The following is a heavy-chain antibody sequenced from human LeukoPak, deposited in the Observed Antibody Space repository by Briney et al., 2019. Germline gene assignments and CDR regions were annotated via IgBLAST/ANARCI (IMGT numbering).Heavy chain of an antibody. CDR3: TFYYYDSSGYSLAFYY. V-gene: IGHV3-73*01. D-gene: IGHD3-22*01. Sequence: PGGSLRLSCADSGFIFSGSAMVWVGQASGKGEEGGGRIRSKADNYATAYAASVEGRFTISRDDSKNTAYLQMNSLKTEDTAVYYCTFYYYDSSGYSLAFYYWGQGTLVTVSS. CDR2: IRSKADNYAT. CDR1: GFIFSGSA. J-gene: IGHJ4*02.